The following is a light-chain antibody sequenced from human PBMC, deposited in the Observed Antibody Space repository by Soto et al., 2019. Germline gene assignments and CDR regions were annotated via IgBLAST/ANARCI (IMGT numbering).Light chain of an antibody. CDR1: QDIRTA. CDR2: GAS. J-gene: IGKJ1*01. V-gene: IGKV1-8*01. Sequence: GDRVTITCRPSQDIRTALAWYQQKAGKAPKLLIYGASTLQSGVPLRFSGSGSGTDFTLTISRLEPEDFAVYYCQQYGSSLWTFGQGTKVDIK. CDR3: QQYGSSLWT.